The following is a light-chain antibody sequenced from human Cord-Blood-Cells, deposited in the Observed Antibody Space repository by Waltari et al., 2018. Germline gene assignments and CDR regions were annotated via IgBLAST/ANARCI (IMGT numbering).Light chain of an antibody. CDR3: QQYGSSPLT. CDR2: GAS. Sequence: EIVFTQSPGTLSLSPGERATLSCRASQSVSSSYLGWYQQKPGQAPRLLICGASSRATGIPDRCSGSGSGTDFTLTISRLEPEDFAVYYCQQYGSSPLTFGGGTKVEIK. V-gene: IGKV3-20*01. CDR1: QSVSSSY. J-gene: IGKJ4*01.